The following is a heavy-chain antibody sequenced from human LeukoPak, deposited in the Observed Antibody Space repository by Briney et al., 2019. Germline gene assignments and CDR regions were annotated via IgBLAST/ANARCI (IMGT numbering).Heavy chain of an antibody. CDR3: ARGRRGGYESLDY. D-gene: IGHD5-12*01. CDR1: GGSISSGSYY. Sequence: PSETLSLTCTVSGGSISSGSYYWSWIRQPAGKGLEWIGRIYTSGSTNYNPSLKSRVTISVDTSKNQFSLKLSSVTAADTAVYYCARGRRGGYESLDYWGQGTLVTVSS. V-gene: IGHV4-61*02. CDR2: IYTSGST. J-gene: IGHJ4*02.